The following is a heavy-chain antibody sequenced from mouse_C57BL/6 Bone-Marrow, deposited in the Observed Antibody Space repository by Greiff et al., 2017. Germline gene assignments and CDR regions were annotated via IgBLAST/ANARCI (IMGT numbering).Heavy chain of an antibody. V-gene: IGHV1-81*01. CDR1: GYTFTSYG. Sequence: QVQLQQSGAELARPGASVKLSCKASGYTFTSYGISWVKQRTGQGLEWIGEIYPRSGNTYYNEKFKGKATLTADKSSSTAYMELRSLTSEDSAVYFCARDTMVTQFAYWGQGTLVTVSA. CDR2: IYPRSGNT. J-gene: IGHJ3*01. CDR3: ARDTMVTQFAY. D-gene: IGHD2-2*01.